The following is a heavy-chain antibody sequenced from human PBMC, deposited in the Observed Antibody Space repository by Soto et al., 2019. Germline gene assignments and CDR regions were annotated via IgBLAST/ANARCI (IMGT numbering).Heavy chain of an antibody. CDR2: IYYSGST. J-gene: IGHJ5*02. Sequence: SETLSLTCTVSGGSISSSSYYWGWIRQPPGKGLEWIGSIYYSGSTYYNPSLKSRVTISVDTSKNQVSLKLSAVTTADTAVYYCARHPSYYDVWSGYPFGGFDPWGQGTLVTVSS. D-gene: IGHD3-3*01. CDR1: GGSISSSSYY. V-gene: IGHV4-39*01. CDR3: ARHPSYYDVWSGYPFGGFDP.